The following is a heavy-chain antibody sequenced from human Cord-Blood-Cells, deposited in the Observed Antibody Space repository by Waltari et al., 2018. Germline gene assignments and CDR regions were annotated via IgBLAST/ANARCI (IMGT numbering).Heavy chain of an antibody. CDR2: IFSNDEK. V-gene: IGHV2-26*01. CDR3: ARILRSRIAARLGSFDI. CDR1: GFSLSNARMG. Sequence: QVTLKESGPVLVKPTETLTLTCTVSGFSLSNARMGVSWIRQPPGKALEWLAHIFSNDEKSYSTSLKGRLTISKDTSKSQVVLTMTNMDPVDTATYYCARILRSRIAARLGSFDIWGQGTMVTVSS. J-gene: IGHJ3*02. D-gene: IGHD6-6*01.